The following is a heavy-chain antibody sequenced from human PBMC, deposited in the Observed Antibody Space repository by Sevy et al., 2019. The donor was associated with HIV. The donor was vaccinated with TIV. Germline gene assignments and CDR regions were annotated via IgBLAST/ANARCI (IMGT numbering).Heavy chain of an antibody. CDR3: ARTAYCSGGSCYYYYGMDV. CDR2: ISSSSSYI. D-gene: IGHD2-15*01. Sequence: GGSLRLSCAASGFTFSNYSMNWVRQAPGKGLEWVSSISSSSSYIYYADSVKGRFTISRDNAKNSLYLQMNSLRAEDTAVYYCARTAYCSGGSCYYYYGMDVWGQGTTVTVSS. V-gene: IGHV3-21*01. CDR1: GFTFSNYS. J-gene: IGHJ6*02.